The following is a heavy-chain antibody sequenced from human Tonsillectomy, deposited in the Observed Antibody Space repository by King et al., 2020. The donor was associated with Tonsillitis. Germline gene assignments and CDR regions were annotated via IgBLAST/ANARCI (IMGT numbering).Heavy chain of an antibody. CDR3: ARGGCSSCISDY. V-gene: IGHV3-53*01. J-gene: IGHJ4*02. D-gene: IGHD6-13*01. CDR1: GLTVSNDH. CDR2: ISGVGTP. Sequence: VQLVESGGGLIQPGGSLRLSCAASGLTVSNDHMSWVRQAPGKGLAWVSFISGVGTPYYADSVKGRFTISRDNSKNTLYLQMNSLRAEDTAVYFCARGGCSSCISDYWGQGTLVTVSS.